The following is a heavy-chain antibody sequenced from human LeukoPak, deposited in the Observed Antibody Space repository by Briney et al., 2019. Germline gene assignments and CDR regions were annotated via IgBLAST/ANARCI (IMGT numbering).Heavy chain of an antibody. V-gene: IGHV4-34*01. CDR1: GGSFSGYY. CDR2: INHSGST. J-gene: IGHJ4*02. D-gene: IGHD3-10*01. Sequence: SETLSLTCAVYGGSFSGYYWSWIRQPPGKGLEWIGEINHSGSTNYNPSLKSRVTISVDTSKNQFSLKLSSVTAADTAVYYCARARLRGAALFDYWGQGTLVTVSS. CDR3: ARARLRGAALFDY.